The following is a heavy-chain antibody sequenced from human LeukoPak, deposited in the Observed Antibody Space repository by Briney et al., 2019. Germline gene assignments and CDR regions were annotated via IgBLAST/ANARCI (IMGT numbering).Heavy chain of an antibody. CDR3: ARYHYGSNYFDY. D-gene: IGHD3-10*01. V-gene: IGHV3-48*01. CDR2: ISSSSSTI. Sequence: GGSLRLSCAASGFTFSSYSINRVRQAPGKGLEWVSYISSSSSTINYADSVKGRFTISRDNAKNSLYLQMNSLRAEDTAVYYCARYHYGSNYFDYWGQGTLVTVSS. J-gene: IGHJ4*02. CDR1: GFTFSSYS.